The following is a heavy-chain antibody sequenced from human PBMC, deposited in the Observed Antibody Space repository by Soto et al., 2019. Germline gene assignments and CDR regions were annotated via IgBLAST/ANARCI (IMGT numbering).Heavy chain of an antibody. Sequence: EVQLLESGGGLVQPGESLRLSCAASGFTFSTYVMSWVRQAPGKGLEWVSTIIGSGTSTYYADSVKGRFTISRDNSRNTLYLQLNSLRAEDTAVYYCAKPDSWGQGTLVTVSS. CDR1: GFTFSTYV. CDR2: IIGSGTST. V-gene: IGHV3-23*01. CDR3: AKPDS. J-gene: IGHJ4*02.